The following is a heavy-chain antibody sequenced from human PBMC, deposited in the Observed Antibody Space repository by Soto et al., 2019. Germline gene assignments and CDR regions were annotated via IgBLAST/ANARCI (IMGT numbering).Heavy chain of an antibody. CDR3: AIASGDLDFDW. Sequence: VQLVQSGAEVKKPGASVKVSCKASEDTFSAYYIHWVRQAPGQGPEWMGWVNPDSGGTKYAQKFQGRVTMTRETSISTAYRELNRLRSDYKARYQCAIASGDLDFDWWRQETLVTFSA. CDR1: EDTFSAYY. J-gene: IGHJ4*02. V-gene: IGHV1-2*02. CDR2: VNPDSGGT. D-gene: IGHD7-27*01.